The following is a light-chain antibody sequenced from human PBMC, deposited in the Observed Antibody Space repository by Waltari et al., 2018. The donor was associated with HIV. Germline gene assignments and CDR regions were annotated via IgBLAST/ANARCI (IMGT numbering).Light chain of an antibody. CDR1: HDISNY. Sequence: DIQMTQSSPSLSASVGDRVTITCRASHDISNYLAWFQQRPGEAPKSLIYAASTLQSGVPSKFRGSGSETYFTLTINSLQSEDSATYYCQQYKGYPLTFGQGTRLEIK. CDR3: QQYKGYPLT. CDR2: AAS. J-gene: IGKJ5*01. V-gene: IGKV1-16*02.